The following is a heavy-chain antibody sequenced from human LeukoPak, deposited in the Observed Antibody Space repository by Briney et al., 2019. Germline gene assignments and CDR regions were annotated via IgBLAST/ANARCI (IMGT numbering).Heavy chain of an antibody. J-gene: IGHJ3*02. Sequence: KSGGSLRISCAASGFTFSSYSMTWVGQAPGKGLEWVSPISSSSSYIYYADSVKGRFTISRDNAKNSLYLQMNSLRAEDTAVYYCARDLIIWGASLLGAFDIWGQGTMVTVSS. D-gene: IGHD3-16*01. CDR2: ISSSSSYI. CDR3: ARDLIIWGASLLGAFDI. CDR1: GFTFSSYS. V-gene: IGHV3-21*01.